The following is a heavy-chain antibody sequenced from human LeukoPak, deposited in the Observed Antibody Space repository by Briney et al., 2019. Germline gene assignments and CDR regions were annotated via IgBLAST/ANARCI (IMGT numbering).Heavy chain of an antibody. Sequence: SETLSLTCTVSGGSISSYYWSWIRQPPEKGLEWIGYIYYSGNTNYNPSLKSRVTISVDTSKNQFSLKLSSVTAADTAVFYCARRIGYNYYDYWGQGTLVTVSS. V-gene: IGHV4-59*08. CDR2: IYYSGNT. CDR3: ARRIGYNYYDY. D-gene: IGHD5-24*01. J-gene: IGHJ4*02. CDR1: GGSISSYY.